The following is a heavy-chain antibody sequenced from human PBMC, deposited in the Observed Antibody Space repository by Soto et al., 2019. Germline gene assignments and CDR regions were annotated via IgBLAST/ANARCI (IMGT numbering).Heavy chain of an antibody. CDR3: ARESNEAFDI. V-gene: IGHV4-59*02. J-gene: IGHJ3*02. D-gene: IGHD1-1*01. Sequence: SETLSLTCIVSGDSVTSYYWIWIRQPPGKGLEWITYLSNSGSTNYNPSLKSRVTISVDTSKNQFSLKVTSVTAADTAVYYCARESNEAFDIWGQGTLVTVSS. CDR2: LSNSGST. CDR1: GDSVTSYY.